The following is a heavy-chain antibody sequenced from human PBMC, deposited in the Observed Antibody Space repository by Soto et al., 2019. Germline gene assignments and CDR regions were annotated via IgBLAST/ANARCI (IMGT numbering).Heavy chain of an antibody. CDR3: ALMAAGSSGGSCYFFDY. Sequence: GSGPTLVNPTQTLALTCTFSGFSLSTSGMCVSWIRQPPGKALEWLALIDWDDDKYYSTSLKTRLTISKDTSKNQVVLTMTNMDPVDTATYYCALMAAGSSGGSCYFFDYWGQGTLVTVSS. CDR2: IDWDDDK. D-gene: IGHD2-15*01. CDR1: GFSLSTSGMC. V-gene: IGHV2-70*01. J-gene: IGHJ4*02.